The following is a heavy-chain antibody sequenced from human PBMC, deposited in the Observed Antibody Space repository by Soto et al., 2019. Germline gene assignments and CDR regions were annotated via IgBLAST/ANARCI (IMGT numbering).Heavy chain of an antibody. CDR1: GFTFDDYG. Sequence: GGSLRLSCAASGFTFDDYGMSWVRQAPGKGLEWVSGINWNGGSTGYADSVKGRFTISKDNAKNSLYLQMNSLRAEDTALYYCARDIHRMTTVVTVFDYWGQGTLVTVSS. D-gene: IGHD4-17*01. CDR3: ARDIHRMTTVVTVFDY. V-gene: IGHV3-20*04. J-gene: IGHJ4*02. CDR2: INWNGGST.